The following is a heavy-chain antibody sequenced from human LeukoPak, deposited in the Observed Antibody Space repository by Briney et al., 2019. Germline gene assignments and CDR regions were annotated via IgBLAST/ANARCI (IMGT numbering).Heavy chain of an antibody. J-gene: IGHJ4*02. Sequence: GGSLRLSCAASGFTFSSYAMSWVRQAPGKGLEWVSAISGSGGSTYYADSVKGRFTISRDNSKNTLYLQMNSLRAEDTAVYYCAKVKIRYFDWLLIYFDYWGQGTLVTVSS. CDR3: AKVKIRYFDWLLIYFDY. V-gene: IGHV3-23*01. D-gene: IGHD3-9*01. CDR2: ISGSGGST. CDR1: GFTFSSYA.